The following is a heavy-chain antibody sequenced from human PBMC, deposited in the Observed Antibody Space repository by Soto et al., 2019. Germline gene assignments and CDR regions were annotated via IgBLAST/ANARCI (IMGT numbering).Heavy chain of an antibody. D-gene: IGHD2-15*01. CDR3: ARQGEYCSGGSCYISGPAEYFQH. Sequence: GESLKISCKGSGYSFTNYWIGWVRQMPGKGLEWMGIIYPGDSDTRYSPSFQGQVTISVDKSISTAYLQWSSLKASDTAMYYCARQGEYCSGGSCYISGPAEYFQHWGQGTLVTVSS. J-gene: IGHJ1*01. CDR2: IYPGDSDT. CDR1: GYSFTNYW. V-gene: IGHV5-51*01.